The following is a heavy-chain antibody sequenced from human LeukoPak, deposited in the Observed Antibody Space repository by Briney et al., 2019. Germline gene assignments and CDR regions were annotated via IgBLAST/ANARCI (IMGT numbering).Heavy chain of an antibody. Sequence: GSSVKVSCKASGGTLSRFAISWVRQAPGQGLEWMGGIIAIFGTANYAQKFQGRVTITADESTSTAYMELSSLRSEDTAVYYCARDNSVGDTAWWFDPWGQGTLVTVSS. V-gene: IGHV1-69*01. CDR1: GGTLSRFA. J-gene: IGHJ5*02. CDR2: IIAIFGTA. CDR3: ARDNSVGDTAWWFDP. D-gene: IGHD1-26*01.